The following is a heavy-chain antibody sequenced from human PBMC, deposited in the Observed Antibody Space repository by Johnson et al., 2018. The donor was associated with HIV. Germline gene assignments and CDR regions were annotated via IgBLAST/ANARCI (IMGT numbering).Heavy chain of an antibody. CDR3: ARRRYSGWYSERCAFDI. Sequence: VQLVESGGGLVQPGGSLRLSCAASGFTFNSYWMNWVRQAPGKGLEWVANIKQDGSEKYYVDSVKGRFTISRDNAKNSLYLQMNSLRAEDTAVYYCARRRYSGWYSERCAFDIWGQGTMVTVSS. CDR2: IKQDGSEK. D-gene: IGHD6-19*01. CDR1: GFTFNSYW. V-gene: IGHV3-7*01. J-gene: IGHJ3*02.